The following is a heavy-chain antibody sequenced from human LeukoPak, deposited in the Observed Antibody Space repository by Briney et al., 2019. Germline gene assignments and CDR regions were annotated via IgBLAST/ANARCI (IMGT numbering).Heavy chain of an antibody. Sequence: PGGSLRLSCAASGFTFSSYVMSWVRQAPGKGLEWVSAISGSGGSTYYADSVKGRFTITRDNSKNTLYLQMNSLRAEDTAVYYCAKWSASLRFNAFDIWGQGTMVTVSS. CDR2: ISGSGGST. J-gene: IGHJ3*02. CDR3: AKWSASLRFNAFDI. V-gene: IGHV3-23*01. D-gene: IGHD5/OR15-5a*01. CDR1: GFTFSSYV.